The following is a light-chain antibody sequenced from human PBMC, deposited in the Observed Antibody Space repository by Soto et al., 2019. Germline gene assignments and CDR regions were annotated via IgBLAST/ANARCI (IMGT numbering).Light chain of an antibody. Sequence: EVVFTQSPGTLSSSPGERATLSCRASQSVTSNYLAWYQQKRGQAPRLLIWGASIRATDLPDRFSGGGSGTDFTLTISRLEAEDSAVYYCQQYGSSPGTFGQGTKVDIK. CDR3: QQYGSSPGT. J-gene: IGKJ1*01. CDR2: GAS. CDR1: QSVTSNY. V-gene: IGKV3-20*01.